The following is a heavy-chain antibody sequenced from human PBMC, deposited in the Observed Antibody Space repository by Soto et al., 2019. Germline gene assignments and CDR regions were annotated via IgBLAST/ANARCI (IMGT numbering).Heavy chain of an antibody. CDR1: GYNFTSYW. CDR2: IYPGDSDT. D-gene: IGHD5-18*01. Sequence: LGESLKISWKGSGYNFTSYWIGWGRQMPGKGLEWMGIIYPGDSDTRYSPSFQGQVTISADKSISTAYLQWSSLKASDTAMYYCARYGYSYGPIDYWGQGTLVTVSS. J-gene: IGHJ4*02. CDR3: ARYGYSYGPIDY. V-gene: IGHV5-51*01.